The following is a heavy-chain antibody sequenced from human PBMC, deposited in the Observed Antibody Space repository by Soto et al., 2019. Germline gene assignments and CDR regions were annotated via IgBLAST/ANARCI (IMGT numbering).Heavy chain of an antibody. Sequence: EVQLLESGGGLVQPGGSLTLPCAASGFTFYSNAITWVRQAPGKGLGWVSTFSGSGGSTYFADSVKGRFTISRDNYKNTLYLQMNSLRAEDTAVYSCARVWERTVTTRNYFYGMDVWGQGTTVTVSS. D-gene: IGHD4-17*01. CDR1: GFTFYSNA. CDR2: FSGSGGST. V-gene: IGHV3-23*01. CDR3: ARVWERTVTTRNYFYGMDV. J-gene: IGHJ6*02.